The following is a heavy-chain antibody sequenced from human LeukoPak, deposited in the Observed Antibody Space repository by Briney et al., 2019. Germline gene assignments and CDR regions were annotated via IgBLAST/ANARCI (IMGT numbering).Heavy chain of an antibody. J-gene: IGHJ4*02. Sequence: GGSLRLSCAVSGFTFSSSEMNWVRQAPGKGLEWISYISSSSGSTIYYADSVKGRFTISRDNAKNSLYLQMNSLRAEDTAVYYCARVLGFSYGSDYWGQGTLVTVS. V-gene: IGHV3-48*03. CDR1: GFTFSSSE. CDR3: ARVLGFSYGSDY. D-gene: IGHD5-18*01. CDR2: ISSSSGSTI.